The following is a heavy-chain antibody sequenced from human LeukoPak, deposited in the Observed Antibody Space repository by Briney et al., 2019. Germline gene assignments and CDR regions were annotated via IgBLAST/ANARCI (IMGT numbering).Heavy chain of an antibody. J-gene: IGHJ6*02. CDR2: ISAYNGNT. V-gene: IGHV1-18*01. CDR1: GYTFTSYG. D-gene: IGHD3-9*01. Sequence: ASVTVSCKASGYTFTSYGISWVRQAPGQGLEWMGWISAYNGNTNYAQKLQGRLTMTTDTSTSTAYMELRSLRSDDTAVYYCARDNLHYDILTGYYKEPGYYYYYGMDVWGQGTTVTVSS. CDR3: ARDNLHYDILTGYYKEPGYYYYYGMDV.